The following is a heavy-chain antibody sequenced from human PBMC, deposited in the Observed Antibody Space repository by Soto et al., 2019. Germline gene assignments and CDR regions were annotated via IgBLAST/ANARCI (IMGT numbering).Heavy chain of an antibody. J-gene: IGHJ6*03. CDR2: IYYSGST. D-gene: IGHD5-12*01. CDR3: ARQVRGYSGYDYDYYYYMDV. Sequence: SSETLSLTCTVSGGSISSYYWIWIRQPPGKGLEWIGYIYYSGSTNYNPSLKSRVTISVDTSKNQFSLKLSSVTAADTAVYYCARQVRGYSGYDYDYYYYMDVWGKGTTVTVSS. CDR1: GGSISSYY. V-gene: IGHV4-59*08.